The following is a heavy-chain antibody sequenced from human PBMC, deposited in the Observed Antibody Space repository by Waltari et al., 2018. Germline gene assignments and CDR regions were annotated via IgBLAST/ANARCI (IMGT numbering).Heavy chain of an antibody. CDR3: ASSPGEQWLVQFDY. CDR1: GFTFSSYW. J-gene: IGHJ4*02. Sequence: EVQLVESGGGLVQPGGSLRLSCAASGFTFSSYWMSWVRQAPGKGREWVANRKQDGSETHDVESVKGRFTIHRDNARNSLYLQMFDLRAEDTAVYYCASSPGEQWLVQFDYWGQGSLVTVSS. CDR2: RKQDGSET. D-gene: IGHD6-19*01. V-gene: IGHV3-7*01.